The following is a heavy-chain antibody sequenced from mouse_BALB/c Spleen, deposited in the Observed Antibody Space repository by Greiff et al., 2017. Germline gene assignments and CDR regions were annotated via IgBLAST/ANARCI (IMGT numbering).Heavy chain of an antibody. CDR3: TREYGNYEAWFAY. Sequence: EVQGVESGGGLVQPGGSMKLSCVASGFTFSNYWMNWVRQSPGKGLEWVAEIRLKSNNYATHYAESVKGRFTISRDDSKSSVYLQMNNLRAEDTGIYYCTREYGNYEAWFAYWGQGTLVTVSA. J-gene: IGHJ3*01. CDR1: GFTFSNYW. D-gene: IGHD2-10*02. V-gene: IGHV6-6*02. CDR2: IRLKSNNYAT.